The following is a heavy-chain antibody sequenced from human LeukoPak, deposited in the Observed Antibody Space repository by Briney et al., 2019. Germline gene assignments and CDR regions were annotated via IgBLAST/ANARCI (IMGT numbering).Heavy chain of an antibody. CDR2: IYTSGST. V-gene: IGHV4-4*07. CDR1: GGSISSYY. J-gene: IGHJ6*03. Sequence: SETLSLTCTVSGGSISSYYWSWIRQPAGKGLEWVGRIYTSGSTNYNPSLKSRVTMSVDTSKNQFSLKLSSVTAADTAVYYCAREAGIAARPPSSYYYYMDVWGKGTTVTVSS. D-gene: IGHD6-6*01. CDR3: AREAGIAARPPSSYYYYMDV.